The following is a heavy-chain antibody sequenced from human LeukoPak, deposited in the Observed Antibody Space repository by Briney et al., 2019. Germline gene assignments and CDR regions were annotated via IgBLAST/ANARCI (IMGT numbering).Heavy chain of an antibody. CDR2: INPNSGGT. J-gene: IGHJ5*02. D-gene: IGHD6-13*01. V-gene: IGHV1-2*06. Sequence: ASVKVSCKASGYTFTGYYMHWVRQAPGQGLEWMGRINPNSGGTNYAQKFQGRVTMTRDTSISTAYMELSGLRSDDTAVYYCARDAIAAGTTTGPWGQGTLVTVSS. CDR1: GYTFTGYY. CDR3: ARDAIAAGTTTGP.